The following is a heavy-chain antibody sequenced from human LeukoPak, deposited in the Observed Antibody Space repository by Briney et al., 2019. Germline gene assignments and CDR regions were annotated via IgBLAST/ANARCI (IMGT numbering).Heavy chain of an antibody. CDR1: GGSISSYY. V-gene: IGHV4-59*01. D-gene: IGHD3-22*01. Sequence: SETLSLTCTVSGGSISSYYWSWIRQPPGKGLEWIGYIYYSGSTNYNPSLKSRVTILVDTSKNQFSLKLSSVTAADTAVYYCARGGDYYDSSGYGGRYAFDIWGQGTMVTVSS. CDR2: IYYSGST. CDR3: ARGGDYYDSSGYGGRYAFDI. J-gene: IGHJ3*02.